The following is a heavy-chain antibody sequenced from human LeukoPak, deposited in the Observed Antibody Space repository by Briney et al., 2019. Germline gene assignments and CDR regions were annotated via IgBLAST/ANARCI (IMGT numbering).Heavy chain of an antibody. V-gene: IGHV3-43D*03. J-gene: IGHJ6*03. CDR1: GFTFDDYA. CDR3: ARGSSWSHYYMDV. Sequence: GGSLRLSCAASGFTFDDYAMHWVRQAPGEGLEWASLISWNGGSAYCADSVKGRFTISRDNSKNSLYLQMNSLRADDTAFYYCARGSSWSHYYMDVWGKGTTVTVSS. CDR2: ISWNGGSA. D-gene: IGHD6-13*01.